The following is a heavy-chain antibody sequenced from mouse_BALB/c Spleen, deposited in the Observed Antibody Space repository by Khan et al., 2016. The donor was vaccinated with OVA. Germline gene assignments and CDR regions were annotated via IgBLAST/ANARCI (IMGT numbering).Heavy chain of an antibody. CDR3: AKEGAYYRSDGWFAY. V-gene: IGHV1-4*01. Sequence: VQLQQSGAELARPGASVKMSCKASGYTFTTYTIHWVKQRPGQGLEWIGYIIPSTVYTTYNQKFKDKATLTADKSSSTAYMQLSSLTSDDSAVYYCAKEGAYYRSDGWFAYCGQGTLVTVSA. D-gene: IGHD2-14*01. CDR1: GYTFTTYT. CDR2: IIPSTVYT. J-gene: IGHJ3*01.